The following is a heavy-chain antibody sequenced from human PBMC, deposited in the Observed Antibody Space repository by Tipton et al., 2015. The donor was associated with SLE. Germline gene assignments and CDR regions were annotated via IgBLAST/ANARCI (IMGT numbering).Heavy chain of an antibody. Sequence: TLSLTCAVYGGSFSGYYWSWIRQPPGKGLEWIGEINHSGSTNYNPSLKSRVTISVDTSKNQFSLKLSSVTAADTAVYYCARGEGVLRFLEWPYYMDVWGKGTTVTVSS. CDR1: GGSFSGYY. V-gene: IGHV4-34*01. J-gene: IGHJ6*03. CDR3: ARGEGVLRFLEWPYYMDV. CDR2: INHSGST. D-gene: IGHD3-3*01.